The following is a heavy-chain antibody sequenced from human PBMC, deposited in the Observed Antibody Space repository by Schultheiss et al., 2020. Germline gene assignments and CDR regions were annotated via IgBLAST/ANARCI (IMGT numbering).Heavy chain of an antibody. CDR1: GFTFSSYG. CDR2: IWYDGSNK. J-gene: IGHJ4*02. CDR3: ARDDRVLLWFRELRGGFDY. D-gene: IGHD3-10*01. V-gene: IGHV3-33*01. Sequence: GESLKISCAASGFTFSSYGMHWVRQAPGKGLEWVAVIWYDGSNKYYADSVKGRFTISRDNSKNTLYLQMNSLRAEDTAVYYCARDDRVLLWFRELRGGFDYWGQGTLVTVSS.